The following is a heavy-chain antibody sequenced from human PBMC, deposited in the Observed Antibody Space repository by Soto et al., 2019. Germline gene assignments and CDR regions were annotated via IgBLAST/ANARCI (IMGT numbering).Heavy chain of an antibody. CDR1: VGSISNYF. V-gene: IGHV4-4*07. J-gene: IGHJ4*02. Sequence: PSCTLALTCTVSVGSISNYFCNWIRQPAGKGLEWIGRIDNSGSTNYNPSLKSRITMSADTSRNQFSLKLNSVTAADTAVYYCARGGQDFWSGPFDYWGQGALVTVSS. CDR2: IDNSGST. CDR3: ARGGQDFWSGPFDY. D-gene: IGHD3-3*01.